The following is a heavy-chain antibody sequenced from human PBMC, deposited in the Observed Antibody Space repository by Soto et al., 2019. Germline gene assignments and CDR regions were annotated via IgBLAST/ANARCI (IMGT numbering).Heavy chain of an antibody. CDR3: ARDRYCSSTSRQSTNWFDP. J-gene: IGHJ5*02. D-gene: IGHD2-2*01. CDR1: GFTFSSYW. Sequence: GGSLRLSCAASGFTFSSYWMHWVRQAPGKGLVWVSRINSDGSSTSYADSVKGRFTISRDNAKNTLYLQMNSLRAEDTAVYYCARDRYCSSTSRQSTNWFDPWGQGTLVTVSS. CDR2: INSDGSST. V-gene: IGHV3-74*01.